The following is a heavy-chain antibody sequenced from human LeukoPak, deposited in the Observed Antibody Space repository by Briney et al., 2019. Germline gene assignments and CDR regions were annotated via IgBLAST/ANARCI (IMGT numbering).Heavy chain of an antibody. CDR3: ARVRYSGYDQADY. Sequence: GESLKISCKGSGYSFTSYWIGWVRQMSGKGLEWMGIIDPGDSDTRYSPSLQGQDTISADKSISTAYLQWSSLKASDTGIYYCARVRYSGYDQADYWGQGTLVTVSS. CDR1: GYSFTSYW. D-gene: IGHD5-12*01. J-gene: IGHJ4*02. V-gene: IGHV5-51*01. CDR2: IDPGDSDT.